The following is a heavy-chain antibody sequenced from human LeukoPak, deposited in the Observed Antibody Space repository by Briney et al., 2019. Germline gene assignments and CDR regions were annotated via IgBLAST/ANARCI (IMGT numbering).Heavy chain of an antibody. D-gene: IGHD6-6*01. CDR1: GFTFSSYW. CDR2: IKPDGSEK. J-gene: IGHJ4*02. Sequence: AGGSLRLSCAASGFTFSSYWMTWVRQAPGKGLERVANIKPDGSEKNYVDSVRGRFTISRDNAKNSLYLQMSSLRVEDTAVYYCARDQYRSSSIVFDYWGQGTLVTVSS. V-gene: IGHV3-7*01. CDR3: ARDQYRSSSIVFDY.